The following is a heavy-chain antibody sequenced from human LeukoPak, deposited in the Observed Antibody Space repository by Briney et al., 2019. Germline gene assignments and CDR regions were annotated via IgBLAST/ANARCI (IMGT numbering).Heavy chain of an antibody. CDR2: ISSSSSYI. D-gene: IGHD3-3*01. CDR1: GFTFSSYS. J-gene: IGHJ4*02. V-gene: IGHV3-21*01. Sequence: GGSLRLSCAASGFTFSSYSMNWVRQAPGKGLEWVSSISSSSSYIYYADSVKGRSTISRDNAKNSLYLQMNSLRAEDTAVYYCARDPAAPLRFLEWLSYIDYWGQGTLVTVSS. CDR3: ARDPAAPLRFLEWLSYIDY.